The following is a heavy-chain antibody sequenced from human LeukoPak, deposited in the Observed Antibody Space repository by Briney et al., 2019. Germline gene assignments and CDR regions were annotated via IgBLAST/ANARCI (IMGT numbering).Heavy chain of an antibody. CDR1: GYSISSGYY. J-gene: IGHJ4*02. CDR3: ARSSGGNSGALDY. D-gene: IGHD4-23*01. Sequence: SETLSLTCAVSGYSISSGYYWGWIRQPPGKGLEWIGSIYHSGSTYYNPSPKSRVTISVDTSKNQFSLKLSSVTAADTAVYYCARSSGGNSGALDYWGQGTLVTVSS. V-gene: IGHV4-38-2*01. CDR2: IYHSGST.